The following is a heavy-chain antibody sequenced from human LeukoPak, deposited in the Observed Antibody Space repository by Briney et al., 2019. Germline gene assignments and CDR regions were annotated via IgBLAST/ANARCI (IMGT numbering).Heavy chain of an antibody. Sequence: GGSLRLSCAASGFTFSNNAMSWVRQAPGEGLEWVAIIGGNGDNTYYADFVKGRFTISRDNSKNTLYLQMNSLRAEDTAIYYCARDPPSIRKAFDIWGQGTMITVS. D-gene: IGHD5-12*01. V-gene: IGHV3-23*01. J-gene: IGHJ3*02. CDR1: GFTFSNNA. CDR3: ARDPPSIRKAFDI. CDR2: IGGNGDNT.